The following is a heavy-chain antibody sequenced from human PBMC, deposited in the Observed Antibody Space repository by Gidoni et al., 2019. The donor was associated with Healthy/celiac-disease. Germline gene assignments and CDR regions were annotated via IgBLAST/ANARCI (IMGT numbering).Heavy chain of an antibody. CDR3: ARPGNPYYYDSSGFVYGMDV. J-gene: IGHJ6*02. D-gene: IGHD3-22*01. CDR2: ISYDGSNK. CDR1: GFTFSSYA. Sequence: QVQLVESGGGVVQPGRSLRLSCAASGFTFSSYAMHWVRQAPGKGLEWVAVISYDGSNKYYADSVKGRFTISRDNSKNTLYLQMNSLRAEDTAVYYCARPGNPYYYDSSGFVYGMDVWGQGTTVTVSS. V-gene: IGHV3-30-3*01.